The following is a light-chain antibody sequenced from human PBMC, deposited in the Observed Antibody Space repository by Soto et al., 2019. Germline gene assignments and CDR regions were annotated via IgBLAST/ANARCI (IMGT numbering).Light chain of an antibody. J-gene: IGLJ3*02. CDR3: CSLTNGATWV. Sequence: QYALTQPASESGSPGQSITISCTGTNSDVGSHNFVSWYQQYPGKAPKLLIYEASKRPSGLSNRFSGSKSGNTASLTISGLQAEDEADYYCCSLTNGATWVFGGGTKLTVL. CDR2: EAS. CDR1: NSDVGSHNF. V-gene: IGLV2-23*01.